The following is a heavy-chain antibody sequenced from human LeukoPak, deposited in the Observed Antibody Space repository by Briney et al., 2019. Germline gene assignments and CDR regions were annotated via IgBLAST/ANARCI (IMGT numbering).Heavy chain of an antibody. D-gene: IGHD4-17*01. Sequence: ASVKVSCKASGYTFTSYGISWVRQAPGQGLEWMGWISAYNGNTNYAQKLQGRVTMTRDTSTSTVYMELSSLRSDDTAVYYCARVRPYYYMDVWGKGTTVTISS. J-gene: IGHJ6*03. V-gene: IGHV1-18*01. CDR2: ISAYNGNT. CDR3: ARVRPYYYMDV. CDR1: GYTFTSYG.